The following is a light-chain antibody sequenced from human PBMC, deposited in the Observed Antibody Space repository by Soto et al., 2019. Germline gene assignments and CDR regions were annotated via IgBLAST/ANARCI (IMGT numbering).Light chain of an antibody. CDR1: SSDVGVYNY. CDR2: DVS. CDR3: SSYTSSSTLDVV. J-gene: IGLJ2*01. Sequence: QSALTQPASVSGSPGQSITISCTGTSSDVGVYNYVSWYQQHPGKAPKLMIYDVSNRPSGVSNRFSGSKSGNTASLTISGLQAEDEADYYGSSYTSSSTLDVVFGGGTQLTVL. V-gene: IGLV2-14*01.